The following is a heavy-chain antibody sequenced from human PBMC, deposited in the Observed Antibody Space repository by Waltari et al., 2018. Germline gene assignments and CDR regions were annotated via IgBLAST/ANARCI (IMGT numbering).Heavy chain of an antibody. CDR3: ARGMIIREVAGYYYGGDI. J-gene: IGHJ6*02. Sequence: MGWINIHSGGTNYAQKFQGRVSMTRDTSSNTAYMELSRLRSDDTAVYYCARGMIIREVAGYYYGGDIWGQGTTVTVSS. CDR2: INIHSGGT. V-gene: IGHV1-2*02. D-gene: IGHD6-19*01.